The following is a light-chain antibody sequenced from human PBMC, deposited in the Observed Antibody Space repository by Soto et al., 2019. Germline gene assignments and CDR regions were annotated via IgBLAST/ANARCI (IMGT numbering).Light chain of an antibody. J-gene: IGLJ1*01. CDR2: DVN. Sequence: QSALTQPPSASGSPGQSVTNSCTGTSSDVGAYIFVSWYQQHPGKAPKLMVYDVNRRPPGVPDRFFGSKSGNTASLTVSGLQAEDEADYYCVSFAGGTYVFGTGTKLTVL. CDR3: VSFAGGTYV. CDR1: SSDVGAYIF. V-gene: IGLV2-8*01.